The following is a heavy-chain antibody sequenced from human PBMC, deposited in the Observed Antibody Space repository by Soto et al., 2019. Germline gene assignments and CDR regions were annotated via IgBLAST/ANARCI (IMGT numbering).Heavy chain of an antibody. Sequence: QVQLVQSGAEVKKPGSSVKVSCKASGGTFSSYAISWVRQAPGQGLEWMGGIIPIFGTATYAQKFQGRVTITADESTSTACMELSSLGSEDTAVYYCAGEVGSSGYYDAGWFDPWGQGTLVTVSS. CDR1: GGTFSSYA. CDR2: IIPIFGTA. D-gene: IGHD3-22*01. J-gene: IGHJ5*02. V-gene: IGHV1-69*01. CDR3: AGEVGSSGYYDAGWFDP.